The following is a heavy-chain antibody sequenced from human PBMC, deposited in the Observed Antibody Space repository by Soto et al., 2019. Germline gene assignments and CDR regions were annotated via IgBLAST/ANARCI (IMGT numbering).Heavy chain of an antibody. V-gene: IGHV1-69*13. CDR1: GGTFSSYA. J-gene: IGHJ6*02. CDR2: IIPIFGTA. Sequence: VASVKVSCKASGGTFSSYAISCVRQAPGQGLEWMGGIIPIFGTANYAQKFQGRVTITADESTSTAYMELSSLRSEDTAVYYCARDGIAVAGMSYYYYGMDVWGQGTTVTVSS. D-gene: IGHD6-19*01. CDR3: ARDGIAVAGMSYYYYGMDV.